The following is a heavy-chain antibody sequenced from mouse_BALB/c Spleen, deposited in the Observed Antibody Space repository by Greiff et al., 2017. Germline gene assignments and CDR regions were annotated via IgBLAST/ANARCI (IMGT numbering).Heavy chain of an antibody. CDR2: IYPGGGYT. V-gene: IGHV1-63*02. D-gene: IGHD2-14*01. CDR1: GYTFTNYW. CDR3: AREGNYRYDGIAWFAY. J-gene: IGHJ3*01. Sequence: QVQLQQSGAELVRPGTSVKISCKASGYTFTNYWLGWVKQRPGHGLEWIGDIYPGGGYTNYNEKFKGKATLTADTSSSTAYMQLSSLTSEDSAVYFCAREGNYRYDGIAWFAYWGQGTLVTVSA.